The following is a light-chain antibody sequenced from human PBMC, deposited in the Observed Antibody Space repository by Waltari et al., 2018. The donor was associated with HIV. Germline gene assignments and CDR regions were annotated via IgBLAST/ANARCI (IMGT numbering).Light chain of an antibody. V-gene: IGLV4-69*01. CDR3: QTWGTGIQDVV. Sequence: QLVLPQSPSASVSLGASVKLTRNLRSGPSHHAIPRYQQQPQKGPRFLIKINSDGSHNKGDGIPDRFSGSSSGSERYLTISSLQSEDEADYYCQTWGTGIQDVVFGGGTKLTVL. CDR2: INSDGSH. CDR1: SGPSHHA. J-gene: IGLJ2*01.